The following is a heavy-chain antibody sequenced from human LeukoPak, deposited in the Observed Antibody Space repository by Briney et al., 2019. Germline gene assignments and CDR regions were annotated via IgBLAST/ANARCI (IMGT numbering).Heavy chain of an antibody. CDR2: ISSSGSTI. Sequence: GGSLRLSCAASGFTFSSYEMSWVRQAPGKGLEWVSYISSSGSTIYYADSVKGRFTISRDNAKNSLYLQMNSLRAEDTAVYYCARATYQGESDAFDIWGQGTMVTVSS. V-gene: IGHV3-48*03. J-gene: IGHJ3*02. CDR3: ARATYQGESDAFDI. CDR1: GFTFSSYE. D-gene: IGHD2-21*01.